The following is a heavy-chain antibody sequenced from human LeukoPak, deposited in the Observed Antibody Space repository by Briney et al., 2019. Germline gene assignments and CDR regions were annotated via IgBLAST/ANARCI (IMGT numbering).Heavy chain of an antibody. CDR2: ISSSGNKI. CDR1: GFPFSSYE. J-gene: IGHJ4*02. D-gene: IGHD5-24*01. CDR3: ARVSGLEMATLRY. Sequence: GGSLRLSCAASGFPFSSYEMNWVRQAPGKRLQWVSYISSSGNKIYYAASVKGRFTISRGNSKNTLYLQMNSLRAEDTAVYYCARVSGLEMATLRYWGQGTLVTVSS. V-gene: IGHV3-48*03.